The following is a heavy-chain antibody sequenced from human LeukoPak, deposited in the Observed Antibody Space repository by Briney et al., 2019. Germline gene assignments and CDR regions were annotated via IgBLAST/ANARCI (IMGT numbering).Heavy chain of an antibody. CDR1: RFTFSDYY. Sequence: PGGSLRLSCAASRFTFSDYYMTWIRQAPGKGLEWLSYISTGSTYTNYANSVKGRFTISRDNAKNSLYLQLNSLRAEDTAVYYCTREDNWYFDLWGRGTLVTVSS. J-gene: IGHJ2*01. V-gene: IGHV3-11*05. CDR2: ISTGSTYT. CDR3: TREDNWYFDL.